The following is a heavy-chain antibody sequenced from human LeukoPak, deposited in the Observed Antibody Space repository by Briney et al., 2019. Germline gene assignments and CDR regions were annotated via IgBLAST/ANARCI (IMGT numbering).Heavy chain of an antibody. CDR1: GFTFSSYA. CDR2: ISGSGGST. D-gene: IGHD5-18*01. Sequence: PGGSLRLSCAASGFTFSSYAMSWVRQAPGKGLEWVSAISGSGGSTYYADSVKGRFTISRDNSKNTLYLQMHSLRAEDTAVYYCARGSGYSYGGDYWGQGTLVTVSS. CDR3: ARGSGYSYGGDY. V-gene: IGHV3-23*01. J-gene: IGHJ4*02.